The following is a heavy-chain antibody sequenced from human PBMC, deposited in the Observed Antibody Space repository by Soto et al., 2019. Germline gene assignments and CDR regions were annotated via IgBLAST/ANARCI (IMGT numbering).Heavy chain of an antibody. J-gene: IGHJ3*02. V-gene: IGHV1-3*01. D-gene: IGHD6-13*01. CDR2: INAGNGNT. Sequence: GASVKVSCKASGYTFTSYAMHWVRQAPGQRLEWMGWINAGNGNTKYSQKFQGRVTITRDTSASTAYMELSSLRSEDTAVYYCARHAAIAAAGIGAFDIWGQGTMVTVSS. CDR3: ARHAAIAAAGIGAFDI. CDR1: GYTFTSYA.